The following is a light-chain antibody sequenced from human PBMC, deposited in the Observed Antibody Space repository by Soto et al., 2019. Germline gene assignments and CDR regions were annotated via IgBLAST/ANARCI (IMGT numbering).Light chain of an antibody. CDR1: ENINTW. Sequence: DIQMTQSPSTLSASVGDRVTITCLASENINTWLAWYQQKPGKAPKLLIYKASTLKSGVPSRFSGSGSGTEFTLTISSLQPDDFATYYCQHYNSYSEAFGQGTKVDIK. CDR3: QHYNSYSEA. V-gene: IGKV1-5*03. J-gene: IGKJ1*01. CDR2: KAS.